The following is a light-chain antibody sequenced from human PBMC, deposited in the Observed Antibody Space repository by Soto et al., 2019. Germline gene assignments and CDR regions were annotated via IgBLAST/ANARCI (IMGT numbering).Light chain of an antibody. J-gene: IGKJ5*01. Sequence: EIVLTQSPATLSLFPGERATLSCRASQSVSIYLAWYQQKPGQAPRRLIYDASNRATGIPARFSGSGSGTDGTLTISSLEHEDFAVYYCQQRSNWPPEITFGQGTRLEI. V-gene: IGKV3-11*01. CDR1: QSVSIY. CDR3: QQRSNWPPEIT. CDR2: DAS.